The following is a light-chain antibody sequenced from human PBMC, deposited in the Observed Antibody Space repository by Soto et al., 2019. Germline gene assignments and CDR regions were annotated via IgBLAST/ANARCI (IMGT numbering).Light chain of an antibody. J-gene: IGLJ2*01. CDR3: HSYDSSLSCYVV. Sequence: QSVLTQPPSVSGAPGQRVTISCTGSSSNIGAGYDVHWYQQLPGTAPKLLIYGNSNRPSGVPDRFSGYKSGTSASLAITGLQAEDEADYYCHSYDSSLSCYVVFGGGTKLTVL. CDR1: SSNIGAGYD. CDR2: GNS. V-gene: IGLV1-40*01.